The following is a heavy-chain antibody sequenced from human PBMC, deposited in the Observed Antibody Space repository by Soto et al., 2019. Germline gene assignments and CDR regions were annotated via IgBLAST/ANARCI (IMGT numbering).Heavy chain of an antibody. D-gene: IGHD6-13*01. CDR1: GGSISSSSYY. J-gene: IGHJ6*02. V-gene: IGHV4-39*07. Sequence: SETLSLTCTVSGGSISSSSYYWGWIRQPPGKGLEWIGEINHSGSTNYYPSLKSRVTISVDTSKYQFSLKLSSVTAADTAVYYCARAAHGGAAARYYYYGMDVWGQGTTVTVSS. CDR3: ARAAHGGAAARYYYYGMDV. CDR2: INHSGST.